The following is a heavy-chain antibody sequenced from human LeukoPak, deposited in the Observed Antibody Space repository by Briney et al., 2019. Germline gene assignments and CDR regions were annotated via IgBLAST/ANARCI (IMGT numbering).Heavy chain of an antibody. J-gene: IGHJ4*02. CDR3: ARSYSGFGYALHDY. Sequence: ASVKVSCKASGYTFTDYYMHWVRQAPGHGLEWMGWINPNSGGTNYAQKFQGRVTMTRDTSISTAYMELSSLRSDDTAMYYCARSYSGFGYALHDYWGQGTLVTVSS. CDR1: GYTFTDYY. D-gene: IGHD1-26*01. CDR2: INPNSGGT. V-gene: IGHV1-2*02.